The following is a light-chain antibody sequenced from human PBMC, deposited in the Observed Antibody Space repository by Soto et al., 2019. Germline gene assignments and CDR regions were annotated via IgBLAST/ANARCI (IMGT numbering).Light chain of an antibody. CDR2: WAS. CDR3: QQYYSTQT. Sequence: DIVMTQSPDSLAVSLGERATINCKSSQSVLYSSNNKNYLAWYQQKPGQPPKLLIYWASTRESGVPDRFSGSGSGTDFTLTISSLQAEDVAFYYCQQYYSTQTFGQGTKVEIK. J-gene: IGKJ1*01. V-gene: IGKV4-1*01. CDR1: QSVLYSSNNKNY.